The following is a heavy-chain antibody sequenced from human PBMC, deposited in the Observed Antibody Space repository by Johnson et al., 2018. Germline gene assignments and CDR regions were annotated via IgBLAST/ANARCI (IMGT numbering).Heavy chain of an antibody. J-gene: IGHJ6*03. D-gene: IGHD2-15*01. CDR2: IRRIAYGGTT. CDR1: GFNFGDYA. V-gene: IGHV3-49*03. CDR3: SRVVVAALYMDV. Sequence: VQLVESGGGLVQPGRSLRLSCTASGFNFGDYAMTWFRPAPGKGLESVGIIRRIAYGGTTEYAASAKGRFTISRDDSKSIAYLQMNSLKTEDTAVYYCSRVVVAALYMDVWGKGTTVTVSS.